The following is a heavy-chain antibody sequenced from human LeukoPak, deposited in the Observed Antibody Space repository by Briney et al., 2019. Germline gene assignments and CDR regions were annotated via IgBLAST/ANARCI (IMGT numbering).Heavy chain of an antibody. CDR2: IKQDGSRK. Sequence: PGGSLRLSCAASGFTLNNYWMTWVRQAPGEGLEWVANIKQDGSRKHYVDSVGGRFTISRDNARNSLYLQMNSLRAEDTAVYYCARDLSNKILTTYYDVFDIWGQGTLVTVSS. CDR1: GFTLNNYW. J-gene: IGHJ3*02. V-gene: IGHV3-7*03. CDR3: ARDLSNKILTTYYDVFDI. D-gene: IGHD3-9*01.